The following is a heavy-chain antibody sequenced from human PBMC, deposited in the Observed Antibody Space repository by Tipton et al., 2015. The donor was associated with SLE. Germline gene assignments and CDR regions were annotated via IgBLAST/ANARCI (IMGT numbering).Heavy chain of an antibody. CDR2: IYYSGST. Sequence: TLSLTCTVSDYSITSSYYWGWIRQSPGRGLEWIGSIYYSGSTNYNPSLKSRVTISVDTSKKQFSLKLSSGTAADTAVYYCARVVKGSSWYWFDPWGQGTLVTVSS. J-gene: IGHJ5*02. V-gene: IGHV4-38-2*02. D-gene: IGHD6-13*01. CDR3: ARVVKGSSWYWFDP. CDR1: DYSITSSYY.